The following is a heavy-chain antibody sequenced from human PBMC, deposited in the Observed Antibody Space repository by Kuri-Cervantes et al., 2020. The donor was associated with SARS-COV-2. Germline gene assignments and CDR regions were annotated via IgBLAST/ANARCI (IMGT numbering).Heavy chain of an antibody. J-gene: IGHJ4*02. CDR1: GYTFTSYY. Sequence: ASVKVSCKASGYTFTSYYMHWVRQAPGQGLEWMGIINPSGGSTSYAQKFQGRVTMTRDTSTSTVYMELSSLRSEDTAVYYCARVNVDTAMVNYFDYWGQGTLVTVSS. V-gene: IGHV1-46*01. CDR2: INPSGGST. D-gene: IGHD5-18*01. CDR3: ARVNVDTAMVNYFDY.